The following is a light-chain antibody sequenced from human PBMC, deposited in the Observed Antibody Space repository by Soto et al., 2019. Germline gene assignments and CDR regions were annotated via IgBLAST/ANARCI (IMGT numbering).Light chain of an antibody. Sequence: EIVLTQSPGTLSLSPGERATLSCRASQGATSSYLAWYQQKPGQAPRLLIYGASTRATGIPDRFSGSGSGTDFTLTISRLEPEDFAVYYCQQYGSSPLTFGGGTKVDIK. V-gene: IGKV3-20*01. CDR3: QQYGSSPLT. CDR2: GAS. J-gene: IGKJ4*01. CDR1: QGATSSY.